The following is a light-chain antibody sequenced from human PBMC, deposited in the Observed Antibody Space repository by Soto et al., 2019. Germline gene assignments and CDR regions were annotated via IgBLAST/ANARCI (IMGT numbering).Light chain of an antibody. V-gene: IGKV1-9*01. J-gene: IGKJ1*01. CDR3: QQHNSYPVT. CDR2: AAS. CDR1: QGISSY. Sequence: DIQLTQSPSFLSASVGDRVTITCRASQGISSYLAWYQQKPGKAPKLLIYAASTLQSGVPSRFSGSASGTEFALTISSLQPENFATYYCQQHNSYPVTFGQGTKVEIK.